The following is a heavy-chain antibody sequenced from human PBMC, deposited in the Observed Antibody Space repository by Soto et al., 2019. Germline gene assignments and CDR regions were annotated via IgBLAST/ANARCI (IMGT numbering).Heavy chain of an antibody. CDR1: GFTVSSHY. V-gene: IGHV3-53*01. J-gene: IGHJ4*02. CDR2: INSGGST. CDR3: AKDSGRIVGATRADY. D-gene: IGHD1-26*01. Sequence: GGSLRLSCAPSGFTVSSHYMSWVRQAPGKGLEWVSVINSGGSTYYADSVKGRFTISRDNSKNTLYLQMNSLRAEDTAVYYCAKDSGRIVGATRADYWGQGTLVTVSS.